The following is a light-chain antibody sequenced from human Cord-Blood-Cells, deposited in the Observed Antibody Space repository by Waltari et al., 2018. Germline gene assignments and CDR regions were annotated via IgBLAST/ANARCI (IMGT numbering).Light chain of an antibody. CDR1: KLGDKY. J-gene: IGLJ3*02. Sequence: SYELTQPPSVSVSPGQPASITCSGDKLGDKYSCWYQQKPGQSPVLVNYQDSKRPSGIPERFSGSNSGNTATLTISGTQAMDEADYYCQAWDSSNWVFGGGTKLTVL. CDR2: QDS. CDR3: QAWDSSNWV. V-gene: IGLV3-1*01.